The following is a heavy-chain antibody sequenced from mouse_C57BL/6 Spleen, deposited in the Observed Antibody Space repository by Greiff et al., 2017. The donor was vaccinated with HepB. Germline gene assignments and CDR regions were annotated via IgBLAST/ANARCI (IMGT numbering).Heavy chain of an antibody. CDR3: GRRVMITHWYFEV. CDR2: ISSGSSTI. CDR1: GFTFSDYG. Sequence: EVQGVESGGGLVKPGGSLKLSCAASGFTFSDYGMHWVRQAPEKGLEWVAYISSGSSTIYYADTLKVRFTISRDNAKNTLFLQMTSLRSEDTGMYYGGRRVMITHWYFEVWGTGTTVTVSS. J-gene: IGHJ1*03. V-gene: IGHV5-17*01. D-gene: IGHD2-4*01.